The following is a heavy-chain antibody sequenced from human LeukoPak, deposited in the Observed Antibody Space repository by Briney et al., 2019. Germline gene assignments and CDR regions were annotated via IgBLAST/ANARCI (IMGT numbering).Heavy chain of an antibody. CDR2: ISAYNGDT. Sequence: ASVKVSCKASGYTFTSYGISWVRQAPGQGLEWMGWISAYNGDTNYAQKLQGRVTVTTDTSTSTAYMELKSLRSDDTAVYYCAREVVGGDDAFDIWGQGTMVTVSS. CDR3: AREVVGGDDAFDI. V-gene: IGHV1-18*01. CDR1: GYTFTSYG. D-gene: IGHD2-21*01. J-gene: IGHJ3*02.